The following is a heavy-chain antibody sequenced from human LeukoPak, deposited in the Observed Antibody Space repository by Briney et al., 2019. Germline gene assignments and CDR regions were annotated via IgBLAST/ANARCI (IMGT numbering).Heavy chain of an antibody. V-gene: IGHV3-21*01. CDR3: ARDFGSYPDHDAFDI. D-gene: IGHD1-26*01. CDR2: ISSSNNYI. CDR1: GFTFSTYN. J-gene: IGHJ3*02. Sequence: GGSLRLSCAASGFTFSTYNMNWVRQAPGKGLEWVSSISSSNNYIYYADSMKGRFTISRDNAKNSLYLQMSSLRAEDTAVYYCARDFGSYPDHDAFDIWGQGTMVTVSS.